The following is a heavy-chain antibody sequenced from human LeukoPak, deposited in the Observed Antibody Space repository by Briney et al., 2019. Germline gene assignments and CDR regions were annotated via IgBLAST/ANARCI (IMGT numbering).Heavy chain of an antibody. CDR1: GFTFSSYG. D-gene: IGHD6-13*01. J-gene: IGHJ4*02. Sequence: GGSLRLSCAASGFTFSSYGMHWVRQAPGKGLEWVAVISYDGSNKYYADSVKGRFTISRDNSKNSLYLQMNSLRVEDTAVYYCARDGQQLGFWGQGTLVIVSS. CDR3: ARDGQQLGF. CDR2: ISYDGSNK. V-gene: IGHV3-30*03.